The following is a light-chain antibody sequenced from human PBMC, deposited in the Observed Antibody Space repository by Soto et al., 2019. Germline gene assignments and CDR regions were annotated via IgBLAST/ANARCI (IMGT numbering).Light chain of an antibody. Sequence: DIQMTQSPSTLSASVGDRVTITCRASQSLSSWLAWYQQKPGKAPNLLIYDASNLESAVPSRFSGSESGTEFTLTISRLQPDDFATYYCQQYNSYPWTFGQGTKVEI. V-gene: IGKV1-5*01. CDR2: DAS. CDR3: QQYNSYPWT. CDR1: QSLSSW. J-gene: IGKJ1*01.